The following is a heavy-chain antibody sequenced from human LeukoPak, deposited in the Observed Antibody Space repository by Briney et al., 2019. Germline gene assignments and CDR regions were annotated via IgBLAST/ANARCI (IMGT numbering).Heavy chain of an antibody. CDR3: AKVGSGSP. D-gene: IGHD1-26*01. J-gene: IGHJ5*02. Sequence: GGSLRLSCAASGFTFSSYAMHWVRQAPGKGLEWVPVISYDGSNKYYADSVKGRFTISRDNSKNTLYLQMNSLRAEDTAVYYCAKVGSGSPWGQGTLVTVSS. CDR2: ISYDGSNK. V-gene: IGHV3-30*04. CDR1: GFTFSSYA.